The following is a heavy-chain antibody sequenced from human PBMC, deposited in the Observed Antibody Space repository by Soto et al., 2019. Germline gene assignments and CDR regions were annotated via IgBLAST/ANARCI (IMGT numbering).Heavy chain of an antibody. J-gene: IGHJ4*02. V-gene: IGHV1-3*01. CDR3: ARSPGSRYGDY. D-gene: IGHD5-18*01. CDR2: INAGNGNT. CDR1: GYTFTSYA. Sequence: QVQLVQSGAEVKKPGASVKVSCKASGYTFTSYAMHWVRQAPGQRLEWMGWINAGNGNTKYSQKFQDRVTITRDTSASTAYRELSSVRSEDAAVYCCARSPGSRYGDYWGQGALVSVSS.